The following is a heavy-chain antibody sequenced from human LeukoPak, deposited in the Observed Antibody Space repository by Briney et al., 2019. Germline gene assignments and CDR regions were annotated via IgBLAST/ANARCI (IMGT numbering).Heavy chain of an antibody. D-gene: IGHD1-26*01. V-gene: IGHV4-38-2*01. CDR2: IYHSGST. J-gene: IGHJ4*02. CDR3: ARLSSGSYYVIDY. Sequence: SETLSLTCAVSGYSISSGYYWGWIRQPPGKGLEWIGSIYHSGSTYYNPSLKSRVTISVDTSKNQFSLKLSSVTAADTAVYYCARLSSGSYYVIDYWGQGALVTVSS. CDR1: GYSISSGYY.